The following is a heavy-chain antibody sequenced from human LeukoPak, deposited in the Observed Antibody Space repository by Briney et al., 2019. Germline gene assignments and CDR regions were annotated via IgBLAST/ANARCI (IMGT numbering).Heavy chain of an antibody. V-gene: IGHV1-46*01. CDR3: ARDNTTTGPFDY. Sequence: ASVTVSCKASGYTFTNYYMHWVRQAPGQGLEWMGIIDLSGGSTSYSQKFQGRVTMTRDTSTSTVYMELSSLRSEDTAVYYCARDNTTTGPFDYWGQGTLVTVSS. J-gene: IGHJ4*02. CDR2: IDLSGGST. D-gene: IGHD1-1*01. CDR1: GYTFTNYY.